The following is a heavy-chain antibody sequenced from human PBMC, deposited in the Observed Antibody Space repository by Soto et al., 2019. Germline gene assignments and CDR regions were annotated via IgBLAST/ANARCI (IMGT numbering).Heavy chain of an antibody. D-gene: IGHD3-10*01. CDR1: GFSFSDYY. J-gene: IGHJ3*02. CDR2: TSGSAITK. CDR3: AREKHGYYGSDDAFDI. V-gene: IGHV3-11*01. Sequence: GGSLSVSCAASGFSFSDYYMSWIRQAPGTGLEWLSYTSGSAITKYYADSVKGRFTISRDNAKNSLYLQMNSLRAEDTAIYYCAREKHGYYGSDDAFDIWGQGTMVTVSS.